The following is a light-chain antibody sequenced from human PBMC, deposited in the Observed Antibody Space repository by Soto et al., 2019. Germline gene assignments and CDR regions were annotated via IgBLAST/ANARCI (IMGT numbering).Light chain of an antibody. CDR1: KSVSSY. V-gene: IGKV3-11*01. CDR2: ATS. Sequence: EIVLTQSPATLSLSPGERATLSCRASKSVSSYLAWYQQKPGQAPRLLIYATSNRATGIPARFSGSGSGTDFTLTISSLEPEDFAVYYCQQRSSLPFSFGPETKVDIK. CDR3: QQRSSLPFS. J-gene: IGKJ3*01.